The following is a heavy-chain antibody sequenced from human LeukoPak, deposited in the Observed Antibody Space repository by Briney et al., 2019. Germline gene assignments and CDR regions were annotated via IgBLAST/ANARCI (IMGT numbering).Heavy chain of an antibody. V-gene: IGHV4-38-2*02. Sequence: SETLSLTCTVSGYSISSGYYWGWIRQPPGKGLEWIGSIYHSGSTYYNPSLKSRVTISVDTSKNQFSLKLSSVTAADTAVYYCARGYSSSPYYYYYYYMDVWGKGTTVTVSS. CDR2: IYHSGST. J-gene: IGHJ6*03. D-gene: IGHD6-6*01. CDR1: GYSISSGYY. CDR3: ARGYSSSPYYYYYYYMDV.